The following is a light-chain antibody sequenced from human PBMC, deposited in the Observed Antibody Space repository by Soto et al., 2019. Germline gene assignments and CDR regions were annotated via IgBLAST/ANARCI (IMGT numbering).Light chain of an antibody. CDR3: KQYSSSPCT. V-gene: IGKV3-11*01. J-gene: IGKJ2*02. CDR2: DAS. Sequence: EIVLTQSPATLSLSPGERATLSCRASQSVSSYLSWYQQNHGQDPRRLIYDASNRATCIPASFSGCGSETDFTLTNSSLEPEYFAFYYCKQYSSSPCTFGQGTKLEIK. CDR1: QSVSSY.